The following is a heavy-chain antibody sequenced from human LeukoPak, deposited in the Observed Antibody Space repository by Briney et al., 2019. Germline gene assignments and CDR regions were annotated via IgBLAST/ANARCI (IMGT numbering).Heavy chain of an antibody. CDR1: GFIFNSYE. V-gene: IGHV3-48*03. J-gene: IGHJ4*02. CDR2: ISFSGNSI. Sequence: HPGGSLRLSCGASGFIFNSYEMNWVRQAPGKGLEWVAFISFSGNSIYYADSVKGRFTISRDNAKNSLYLQMSSLRAEDTAVYYCAGDPTGNGDLDYLDSWGQGTLVIVSS. D-gene: IGHD1-14*01. CDR3: AGDPTGNGDLDYLDS.